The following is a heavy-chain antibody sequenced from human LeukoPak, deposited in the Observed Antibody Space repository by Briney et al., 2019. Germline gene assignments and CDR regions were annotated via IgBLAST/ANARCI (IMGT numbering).Heavy chain of an antibody. Sequence: GGSLRLSCAASGFTFSSYGMHRVRQAPGKGLEWVAVISYDGSNKYYADSVKGRFTISRDNSKNTLYLQMNSLRAEDTAVYYCAKASTVRTYYPNDYWGQGTLVTVSS. J-gene: IGHJ4*02. D-gene: IGHD3-10*01. CDR2: ISYDGSNK. V-gene: IGHV3-30*18. CDR3: AKASTVRTYYPNDY. CDR1: GFTFSSYG.